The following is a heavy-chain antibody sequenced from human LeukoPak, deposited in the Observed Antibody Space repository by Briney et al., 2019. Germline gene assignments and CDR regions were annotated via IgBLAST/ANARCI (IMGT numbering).Heavy chain of an antibody. CDR1: GFTVTTLA. Sequence: GGSLRLSCAASGFTVTTLAMTWVRQAPGKGLEWVSVIGESDGRTYYADSVKGRFTISRDVSKNTLYLQMNSLRAEDTAVYYCAKGPTDSCWEKLHDWGQGTLVTVSS. J-gene: IGHJ4*02. V-gene: IGHV3-23*01. CDR3: AKGPTDSCWEKLHD. CDR2: IGESDGRT. D-gene: IGHD1-26*01.